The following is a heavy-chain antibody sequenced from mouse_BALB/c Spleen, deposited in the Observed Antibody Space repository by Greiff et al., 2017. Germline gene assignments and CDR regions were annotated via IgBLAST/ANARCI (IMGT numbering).Heavy chain of an antibody. CDR2: IDPSDSYT. J-gene: IGHJ3*01. CDR3: TKSYDGYSSFAY. V-gene: IGHV1S127*01. Sequence: VQLQQSGAELVKPGASVKMSCKASGYTFTSYWMHWVKQRPGQGLEWIGVIDPSDSYTSYNQKFKGKATLTVDTSSSTAYMQLSSLTSEDSAVYYCTKSYDGYSSFAYWGQGTLVTVSA. D-gene: IGHD2-3*01. CDR1: GYTFTSYW.